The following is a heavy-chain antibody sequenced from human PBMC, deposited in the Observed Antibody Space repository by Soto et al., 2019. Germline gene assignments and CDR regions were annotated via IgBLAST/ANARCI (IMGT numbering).Heavy chain of an antibody. V-gene: IGHV4-34*01. CDR1: GGSFSGYY. J-gene: IGHJ4*02. CDR2: INHSGST. D-gene: IGHD4-17*01. CDR3: ARQRTTVVTQAYFDH. Sequence: PSETLSLTCAVYGGSFSGYYWSWIRQPPGKGLEWIGEINHSGSTNYNPSLKSRVTMSVDTSKNQFSLTLNSVTAADAAVYYCARQRTTVVTQAYFDHWGQGTLVTVSS.